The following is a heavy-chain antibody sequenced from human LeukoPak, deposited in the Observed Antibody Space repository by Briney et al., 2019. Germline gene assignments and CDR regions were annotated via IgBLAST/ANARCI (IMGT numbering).Heavy chain of an antibody. D-gene: IGHD5-12*01. CDR2: IWYDGSNK. J-gene: IGHJ6*02. CDR1: GFTFGSYG. Sequence: GGSLRLSCAASGFTFGSYGMHWVRQAPGKGLEWVAVIWYDGSNKYYADSVKGRFTISRDNSKNTLYLQMNSLRAEDTAVYYCARPGYSGYDSFSGMDVWGQGTTVTVSS. V-gene: IGHV3-33*01. CDR3: ARPGYSGYDSFSGMDV.